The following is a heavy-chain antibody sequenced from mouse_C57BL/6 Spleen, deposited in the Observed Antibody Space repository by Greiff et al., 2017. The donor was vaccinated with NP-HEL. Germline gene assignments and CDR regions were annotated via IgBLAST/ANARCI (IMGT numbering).Heavy chain of an antibody. CDR3: ARPTGTGVYAMDY. CDR1: GFTFSDYG. D-gene: IGHD4-1*01. CDR2: ISSGSSTI. V-gene: IGHV5-17*01. J-gene: IGHJ4*01. Sequence: EVKLVESGGGLVKPGGSLKLSCAASGFTFSDYGMHWVRQDPEKGLEWVAYISSGSSTIYYADTVKGRFTISRDNAKNTVFLQMTSLRSEDTAMYYCARPTGTGVYAMDYWGQGTSVTVSS.